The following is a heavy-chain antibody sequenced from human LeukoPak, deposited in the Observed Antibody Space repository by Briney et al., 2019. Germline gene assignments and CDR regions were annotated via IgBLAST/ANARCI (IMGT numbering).Heavy chain of an antibody. CDR3: ASPIVATSDAFDI. V-gene: IGHV4-31*03. CDR1: GGSISSGGYY. D-gene: IGHD5-12*01. CDR2: IYYSGST. Sequence: SQTLSLTCTVSGGSISSGGYYWSWIRQRPGKGLEWIGYIYYSGSTYYNPSLKSRVTISVDTSKNQFSLKLSSVTAADTAVYYCASPIVATSDAFDIWGQGTMVTVSS. J-gene: IGHJ3*02.